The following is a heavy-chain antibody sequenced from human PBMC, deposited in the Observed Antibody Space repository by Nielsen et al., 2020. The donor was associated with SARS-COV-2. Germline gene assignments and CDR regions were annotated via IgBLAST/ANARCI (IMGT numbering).Heavy chain of an antibody. V-gene: IGHV1-18*04. Sequence: ASAQVSCNASGYTFTSYGISWVRQPPGQGLEWMGWISAYNGNTNYAQKLQGRVTMTTDTSTSTAYMELRSLRSDDTAVYYCARDGVEDIVLMVYAIRGNWFDPWGQGTLVTVSS. CDR2: ISAYNGNT. CDR1: GYTFTSYG. J-gene: IGHJ5*02. CDR3: ARDGVEDIVLMVYAIRGNWFDP. D-gene: IGHD2-8*01.